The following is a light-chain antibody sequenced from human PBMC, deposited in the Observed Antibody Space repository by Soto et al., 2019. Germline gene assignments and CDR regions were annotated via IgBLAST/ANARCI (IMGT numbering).Light chain of an antibody. J-gene: IGKJ1*01. CDR1: QSVSSN. CDR3: QHYNNWPPTWT. Sequence: EIVMTQSPATLSVSPGERATLSCRASQSVSSNLAGYQQKPGQAPRLLIYGASTRDTGIPARFSGSGSGTEFTLTLSSLQSEDFAVYYCQHYNNWPPTWTFGQGTKVEIK. V-gene: IGKV3-15*01. CDR2: GAS.